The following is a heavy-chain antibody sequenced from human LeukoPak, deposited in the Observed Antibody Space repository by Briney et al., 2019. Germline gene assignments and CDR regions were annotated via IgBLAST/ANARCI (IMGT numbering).Heavy chain of an antibody. CDR3: ARTYYDSSGYYTDAFDI. J-gene: IGHJ3*02. D-gene: IGHD3-22*01. CDR2: IKQDGSEK. CDR1: GFTFSSYW. V-gene: IGHV3-7*01. Sequence: PGGSLRLSCAASGFTFSSYWMSWVRQAPGKGLEWVANIKQDGSEKYYVDSVKGRFTISRDNAKNTLYLQMNSLRAEDTAVYYCARTYYDSSGYYTDAFDIWGHGTMVTVSS.